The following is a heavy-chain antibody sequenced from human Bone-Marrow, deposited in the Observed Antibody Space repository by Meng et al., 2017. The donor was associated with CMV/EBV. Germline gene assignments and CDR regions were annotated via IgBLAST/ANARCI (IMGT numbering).Heavy chain of an antibody. V-gene: IGHV3-9*01. CDR3: AKDLTGNYARYDFDY. CDR1: GFTFDDYA. Sequence: SLRLSCSASGFTFDDYALHWVRQAPGKGLEWVSGISWNSGSIGYADSVKGRFTISRDNAKNSLYLQMNSLRAEDTALYYCAKDLTGNYARYDFDYWGQGTLVTVYS. D-gene: IGHD1-14*01. J-gene: IGHJ4*02. CDR2: ISWNSGSI.